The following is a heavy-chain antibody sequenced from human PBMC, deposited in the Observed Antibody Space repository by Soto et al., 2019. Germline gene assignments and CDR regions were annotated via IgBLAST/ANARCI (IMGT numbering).Heavy chain of an antibody. D-gene: IGHD3-10*01. V-gene: IGHV1-58*01. J-gene: IGHJ4*02. CDR3: SREDYYGSGGAY. CDR1: GFTFSNSA. CDR2: IIIGNGNT. Sequence: VASVKVTCKNSGFTFSNSAVQWVRQARGQRLEWIGWIIIGNGNTNYLQSLQGRITITRDTSTITAYMELRSLRFDDTAVYYCSREDYYGSGGAYWAQGTLVTVSS.